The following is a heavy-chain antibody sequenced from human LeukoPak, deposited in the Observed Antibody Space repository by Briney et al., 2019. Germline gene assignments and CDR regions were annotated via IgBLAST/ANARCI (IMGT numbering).Heavy chain of an antibody. Sequence: GESLKISCKGSGYSFTSYWIGWVRQMPGKGLEWMGIIYPGDSDTRYSPSFQGQVTISADKSISTAYLQWSSLKASDTAMYYCARERVYYDSSGYPRSNAFDIWGQGTMVTVSS. CDR1: GYSFTSYW. CDR2: IYPGDSDT. CDR3: ARERVYYDSSGYPRSNAFDI. V-gene: IGHV5-51*01. D-gene: IGHD3-22*01. J-gene: IGHJ3*02.